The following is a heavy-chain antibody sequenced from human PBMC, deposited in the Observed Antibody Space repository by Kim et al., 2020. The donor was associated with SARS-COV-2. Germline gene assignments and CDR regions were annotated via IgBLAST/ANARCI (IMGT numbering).Heavy chain of an antibody. D-gene: IGHD3-10*01. CDR1: GFTFSSYA. J-gene: IGHJ4*02. CDR3: ARAPLRFGELHLDY. V-gene: IGHV3-30*04. Sequence: GGSLRLSCAASGFTFSSYAMHWVRQAPGKGLEWVAVISYDGSNKYYADSVKGRFTISRDNSKNTLYLQMNSLRAEDTAVYYCARAPLRFGELHLDYWGQGTLVTVSS. CDR2: ISYDGSNK.